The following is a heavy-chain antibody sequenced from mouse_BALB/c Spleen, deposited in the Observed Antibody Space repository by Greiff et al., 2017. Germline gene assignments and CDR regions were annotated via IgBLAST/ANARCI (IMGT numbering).Heavy chain of an antibody. V-gene: IGHV3-6*02. CDR1: GYSITSGYY. CDR2: ISYDGSN. D-gene: IGHD1-1*01. J-gene: IGHJ4*01. CDR3: AYYYYGSSPLAMDY. Sequence: ESGPGLVKPSQSLSLTCSVTGYSITSGYYWNWIRQFPGNKLEWMGYISYDGSNNYNPSLKNRISITRDTSKNQFFLKLNSVTTEDTATYYCAYYYYGSSPLAMDYWGQGTSVTVSS.